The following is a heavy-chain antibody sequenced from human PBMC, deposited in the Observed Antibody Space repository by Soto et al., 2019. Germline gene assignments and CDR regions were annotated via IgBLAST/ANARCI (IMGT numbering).Heavy chain of an antibody. D-gene: IGHD3-3*01. CDR2: LKEEGSEK. CDR1: GFSFSNSW. J-gene: IGHJ6*02. Sequence: PGESLRLSCVASGFSFSNSWMTWVRQAPGKGMEWVANLKEEGSEKYYVDSVKGRFTISRDNAKNSLFLQMTALRVDDTAVYFCAREPRPVVLRDIPIRQRAKIWGGHPSRGTGHYSNGMDVWGQGTTVTVS. CDR3: AREPRPVVLRDIPIRQRAKIWGGHPSRGTGHYSNGMDV. V-gene: IGHV3-7*03.